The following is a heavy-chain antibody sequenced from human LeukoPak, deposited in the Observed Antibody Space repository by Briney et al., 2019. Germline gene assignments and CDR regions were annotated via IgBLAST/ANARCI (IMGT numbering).Heavy chain of an antibody. J-gene: IGHJ6*03. D-gene: IGHD3-3*01. CDR1: GFTFSDYY. Sequence: PGGSLRLSCAASGFTFSDYYMSWLRQAPGKGLEWVPYISSSGSTIYYADSVKGRFTISRDNAKNSLYLQMNSLRAEDTAVYYCAGTIFGNYYYYMDVWGKGTTVTVSS. V-gene: IGHV3-11*04. CDR2: ISSSGSTI. CDR3: AGTIFGNYYYYMDV.